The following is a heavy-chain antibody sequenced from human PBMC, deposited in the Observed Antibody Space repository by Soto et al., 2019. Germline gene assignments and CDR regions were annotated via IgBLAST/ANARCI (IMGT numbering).Heavy chain of an antibody. Sequence: PSETLSLTCAVSGGSITSNWWSWVRQPPGKGLEWIGEIYHNWRFNYNPSLRSRLTISIDKSKNQFSLNLSSVTAADTAVYYCARAVRGYCSGGSCYSGLHGMDVWGQGTTVTVSS. CDR2: IYHNWRF. D-gene: IGHD2-15*01. CDR3: ARAVRGYCSGGSCYSGLHGMDV. V-gene: IGHV4-4*02. J-gene: IGHJ6*02. CDR1: GGSITSNW.